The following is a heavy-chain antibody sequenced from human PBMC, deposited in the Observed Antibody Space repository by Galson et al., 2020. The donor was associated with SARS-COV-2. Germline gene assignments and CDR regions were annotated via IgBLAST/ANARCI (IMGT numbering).Heavy chain of an antibody. Sequence: SVKVSCKASGGTFSSFAFTWVRQAPGQGLEWMGGVFPGFDTTNYAQKFQGRVTITATESTSASFMELTSLRSEDTAVYYCARAPYYCSGNTCRFRYFDLWGRGTLVAVSS. CDR2: VFPGFDTT. CDR3: ARAPYYCSGNTCRFRYFDL. J-gene: IGHJ2*01. V-gene: IGHV1-69*13. D-gene: IGHD2-15*01. CDR1: GGTFSSFA.